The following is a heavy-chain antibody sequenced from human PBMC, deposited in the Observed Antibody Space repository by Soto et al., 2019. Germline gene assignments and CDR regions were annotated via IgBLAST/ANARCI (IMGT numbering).Heavy chain of an antibody. J-gene: IGHJ4*02. Sequence: SETLSLTCTVSGGSISTYYWNWVRQPPGKGLEWIGNIYYTGSTNYNPSLKSRVTISVDTSKNQFSLKLTSVTAADTAVYYCARPSVAVTWGPFGYWGQGTLVTVSS. CDR3: ARPSVAVTWGPFGY. CDR1: GGSISTYY. D-gene: IGHD6-19*01. V-gene: IGHV4-59*01. CDR2: IYYTGST.